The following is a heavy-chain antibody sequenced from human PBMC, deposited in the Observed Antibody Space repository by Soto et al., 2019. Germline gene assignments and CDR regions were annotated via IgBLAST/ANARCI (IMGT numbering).Heavy chain of an antibody. J-gene: IGHJ5*02. Sequence: GGSLRLSCAASGFTFSSYAMSWVRQAPGKGLEWVSAISGSSYTNYADSVKGRFTISRDNAKNSLYLQMNSLRAEDTAVYYCARMSGTENWFDPWGQGTLVTVSS. CDR3: ARMSGTENWFDP. CDR1: GFTFSSYA. D-gene: IGHD1-26*01. CDR2: ISGSSYT. V-gene: IGHV3-21*01.